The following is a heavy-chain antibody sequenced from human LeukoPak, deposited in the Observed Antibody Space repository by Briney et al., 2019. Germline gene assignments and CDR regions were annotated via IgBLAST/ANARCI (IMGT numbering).Heavy chain of an antibody. V-gene: IGHV1-8*03. J-gene: IGHJ3*02. CDR2: MNPNSGNT. D-gene: IGHD2-2*01. Sequence: ASVKVSCKASGYTFTSYDINWVRQATGQGLEWMGWMNPNSGNTGYAQKFQGRVTITRNTSISTAYMELSSLRSEDTAVYYCARRRYYSSTSCFSSPYDAFDIWGQGTMVTVSS. CDR1: GYTFTSYD. CDR3: ARRRYYSSTSCFSSPYDAFDI.